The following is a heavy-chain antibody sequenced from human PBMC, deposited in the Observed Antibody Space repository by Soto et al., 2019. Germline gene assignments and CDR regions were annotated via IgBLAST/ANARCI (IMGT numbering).Heavy chain of an antibody. CDR1: GFTFSSYG. V-gene: IGHV3-33*01. D-gene: IGHD3-3*01. Sequence: GGSLRLSCAASGFTFSSYGMHWVRQAPGKGLEWVAVIWYDGSNKYYADSVKGRFTISRDNSKNTLYLQMNSLRAEDTAVYYCAREAASRFFAYYGMDVWGQGTTVTVSS. J-gene: IGHJ6*02. CDR3: AREAASRFFAYYGMDV. CDR2: IWYDGSNK.